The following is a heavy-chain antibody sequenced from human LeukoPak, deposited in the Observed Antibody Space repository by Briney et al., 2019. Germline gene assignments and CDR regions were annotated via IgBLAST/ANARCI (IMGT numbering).Heavy chain of an antibody. CDR1: GFIFSSHS. CDR3: AREIDWSLDY. CDR2: ISSSSSPI. V-gene: IGHV3-48*02. D-gene: IGHD3-9*01. J-gene: IGHJ4*02. Sequence: GGSLRLFCEASGFIFSSHSMNWVRQAPGKGLEWLSYISSSSSPIYYADSVKGRFTISRDNGKNSLFLQMDSLRDEDTAVYYCAREIDWSLDYWGQGTLVTVSS.